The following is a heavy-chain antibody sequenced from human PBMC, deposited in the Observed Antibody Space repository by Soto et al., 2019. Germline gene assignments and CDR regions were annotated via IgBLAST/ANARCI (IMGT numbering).Heavy chain of an antibody. CDR1: GFTVRNNY. J-gene: IGHJ1*01. Sequence: EVHLVESGGGLVQPGGSLRLSCAASGFTVRNNYMSWVRQAPGKGLEWVSVIYSGGTTYYADSVKGRFTISRDNSKNTLYLQMNSLRADDTAVYYCARGEPDNVIVSASVPTFPHWGQGTLVTVSS. CDR3: ARGEPDNVIVSASVPTFPH. V-gene: IGHV3-66*01. D-gene: IGHD2-2*01. CDR2: IYSGGTT.